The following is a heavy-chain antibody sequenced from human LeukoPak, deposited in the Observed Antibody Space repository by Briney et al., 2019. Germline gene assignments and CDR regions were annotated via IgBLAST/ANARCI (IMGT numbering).Heavy chain of an antibody. V-gene: IGHV4-4*02. CDR3: ARVTYSGYDSHFDY. Sequence: SGTLSLTCAVSGGSISSSNWWSWVRQPPGKGLEWIGEIYHSGSTNYNSSLKSRVTISVDKSKNQFSLKLSSVTAAGTAVYYCARVTYSGYDSHFDYWGQGTLVTVSS. D-gene: IGHD5-12*01. CDR1: GGSISSSNW. J-gene: IGHJ4*02. CDR2: IYHSGST.